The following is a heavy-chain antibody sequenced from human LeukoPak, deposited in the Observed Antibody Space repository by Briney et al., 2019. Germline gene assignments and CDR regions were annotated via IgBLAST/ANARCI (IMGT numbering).Heavy chain of an antibody. V-gene: IGHV3-30*04. J-gene: IGHJ5*02. CDR1: GFTFSSYA. CDR2: ISYDGSNK. CDR3: AKDRRSAIAAAGTFDP. Sequence: GGSLRLSCAASGFTFSSYAMHWVRQAPGKGLEWVAVISYDGSNKYYADSVKGRFTISRDNSKNTLYLQMNSLRAEDTAVYYCAKDRRSAIAAAGTFDPWGQGTLVTVSS. D-gene: IGHD6-13*01.